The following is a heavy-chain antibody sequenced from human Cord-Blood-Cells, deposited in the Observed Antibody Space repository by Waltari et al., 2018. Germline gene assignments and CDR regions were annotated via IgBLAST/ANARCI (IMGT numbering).Heavy chain of an antibody. Sequence: QVQLQESGPGLVKPSETLSLTCTVSAHSISSGYYWGWIRQPPGKGLEWIGSSYHSGSTYYNPSLKSRVTISVDTSKNQFSLKLSSVTAADTAVYYCARGRYSCYDYWGQGTLVTVSS. CDR1: AHSISSGYY. D-gene: IGHD2-2*01. V-gene: IGHV4-38-2*02. CDR2: SYHSGST. CDR3: ARGRYSCYDY. J-gene: IGHJ4*02.